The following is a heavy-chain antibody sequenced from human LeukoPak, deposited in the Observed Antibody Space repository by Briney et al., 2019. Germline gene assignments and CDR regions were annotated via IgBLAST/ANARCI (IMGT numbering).Heavy chain of an antibody. V-gene: IGHV4-34*01. J-gene: IGHJ4*02. Sequence: PSETLSLTCAVYGGSFSGYYWSWIRQPPGKGLEWIGEINHSGSTNYNPSLKSRVTISVDTSKNHFSLILTSVTAADTAVYFCARDKAVDSDSSGYYYNRGLDQWGQGILVTVSS. CDR1: GGSFSGYY. CDR2: INHSGST. D-gene: IGHD3-22*01. CDR3: ARDKAVDSDSSGYYYNRGLDQ.